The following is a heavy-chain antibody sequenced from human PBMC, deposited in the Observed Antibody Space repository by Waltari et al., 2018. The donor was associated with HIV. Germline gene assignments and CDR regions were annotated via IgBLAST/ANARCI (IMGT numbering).Heavy chain of an antibody. CDR2: IIPIFGTA. D-gene: IGHD4-17*01. V-gene: IGHV1-69*01. CDR1: GGNFSSYA. CDR3: ARDPGDYGDYVGDDY. Sequence: QVQLVQAGAEVKKPGSSVKVYCKASGGNFSSYAISWVRQAHGQGLEWMGGIIPIFGTANYAQKVQGSVTITADESTRTAYMELSSLRSEDTAVYYCARDPGDYGDYVGDDYWGQGTLVTVSS. J-gene: IGHJ4*02.